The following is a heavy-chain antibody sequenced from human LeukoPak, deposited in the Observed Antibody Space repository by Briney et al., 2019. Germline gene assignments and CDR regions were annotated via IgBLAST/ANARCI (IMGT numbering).Heavy chain of an antibody. CDR1: GFTFSSYG. Sequence: GGSLRLSCAASGFTFSSYGIHWVRQAPGKGLEWVAFIPHDGSDKYYADSVKGRFTISRDNSKNTLYLQMNSLRAEDTAVYYCAKDLRYYGSGSYCLFDYWGQGTLVTVSS. J-gene: IGHJ4*02. D-gene: IGHD3-10*01. V-gene: IGHV3-30*02. CDR2: IPHDGSDK. CDR3: AKDLRYYGSGSYCLFDY.